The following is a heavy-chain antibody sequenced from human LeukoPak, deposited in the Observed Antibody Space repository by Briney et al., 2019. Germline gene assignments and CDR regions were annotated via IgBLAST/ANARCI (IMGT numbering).Heavy chain of an antibody. D-gene: IGHD6-13*01. CDR3: ARDLKATADNWYFDL. CDR1: GGSISGYY. V-gene: IGHV4-59*01. CDR2: MYYSGST. Sequence: SETLSLTCTVSGGSISGYYWGWVRQPPGKGLEWIGYMYYSGSTYYNPSLKSRVTISVDTSKNQFPLRLRSVTAADTAVYYCARDLKATADNWYFDLWGRGTLVTVSS. J-gene: IGHJ2*01.